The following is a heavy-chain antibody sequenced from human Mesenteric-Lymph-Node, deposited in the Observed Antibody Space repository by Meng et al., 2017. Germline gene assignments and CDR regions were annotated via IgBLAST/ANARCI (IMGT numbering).Heavy chain of an antibody. CDR3: ARRKYYDSSGYYYVYFSGPVDY. CDR1: GLTFRDFA. Sequence: GESLKISCTASGLTFRDFAMSWVRRAPGKAFEWVSAISGGGGAAYYADAVKGRFSISRDNAKNSLYLQMNSLRAEDTAVYYCARRKYYDSSGYYYVYFSGPVDYWGQGTLVTVSS. J-gene: IGHJ4*02. D-gene: IGHD3-22*01. V-gene: IGHV3-23*01. CDR2: ISGGGGAA.